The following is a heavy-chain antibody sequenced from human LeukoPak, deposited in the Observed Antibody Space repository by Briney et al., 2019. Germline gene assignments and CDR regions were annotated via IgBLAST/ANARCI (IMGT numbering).Heavy chain of an antibody. CDR3: ATDLDYEFDGYYFHS. CDR2: IDSSASDK. J-gene: IGHJ4*02. Sequence: PGGSLRLSCAASGFAFGDFYMSWIRQAPGKGLEWVSSIDSSASDKYYADSIKGRFTISRDNAKNFLYLQLNSLRAEDTAVYYCATDLDYEFDGYYFHSWGQGTLLTVSS. D-gene: IGHD4-17*01. V-gene: IGHV3-11*01. CDR1: GFAFGDFY.